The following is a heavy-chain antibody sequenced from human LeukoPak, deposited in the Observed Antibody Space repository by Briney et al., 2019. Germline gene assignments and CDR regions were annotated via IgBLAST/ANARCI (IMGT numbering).Heavy chain of an antibody. CDR3: ARAQGVAGYYYYYYGMDV. Sequence: SESLSLTCTVSGGSISSYYWSWIRQPPGKGLEWVGSIYNSGRTNYNPSLKSRVTISVDTSKNQFSLKLSSVTASDTAVYYCARAQGVAGYYYYYYGMDVWGQGTTVTVSS. V-gene: IGHV4-59*08. CDR2: IYNSGRT. D-gene: IGHD6-19*01. CDR1: GGSISSYY. J-gene: IGHJ6*02.